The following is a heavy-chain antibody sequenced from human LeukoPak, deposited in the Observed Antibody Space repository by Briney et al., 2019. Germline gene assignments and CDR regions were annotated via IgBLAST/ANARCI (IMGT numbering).Heavy chain of an antibody. V-gene: IGHV1-8*01. Sequence: ASVKVSCKASGYTFTSYDINWVRQATGQGLEWMGWMNPNSGNTGYAQKFQGRVTMTRNTSISTAYMELSSLRSEDTAVYYCARAEGSYYGSGSPVAYYYYGMDVWGQGTTVTVSS. J-gene: IGHJ6*02. D-gene: IGHD3-10*01. CDR1: GYTFTSYD. CDR2: MNPNSGNT. CDR3: ARAEGSYYGSGSPVAYYYYGMDV.